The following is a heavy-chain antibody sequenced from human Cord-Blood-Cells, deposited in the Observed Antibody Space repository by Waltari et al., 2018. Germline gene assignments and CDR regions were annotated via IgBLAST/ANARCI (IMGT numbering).Heavy chain of an antibody. CDR1: GGSISSSSYY. J-gene: IGHJ2*01. V-gene: IGHV4-39*01. CDR3: ARPANPRSYWYFDL. Sequence: QLQLQESGPGLVKPSETLSLTCTVSGGSISSSSYYWGWIRQPPGKGLEWIGSIYYSGSTYYNPSLKSRVTISVDTSKNQFSLKLSSVTAADTAVYYCARPANPRSYWYFDLWGRGTLVTVSS. CDR2: IYYSGST. D-gene: IGHD5-18*01.